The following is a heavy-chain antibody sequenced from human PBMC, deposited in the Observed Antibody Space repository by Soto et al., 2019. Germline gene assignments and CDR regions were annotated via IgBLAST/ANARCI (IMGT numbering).Heavy chain of an antibody. J-gene: IGHJ6*02. Sequence: PSETLSLTCAVYGGSFSGYYWSGIRQPPGKGLEWIGEINHSGSTNYNPSLKSRVTISVDTSKNQFSLKLSSVTAADTAVYYCARGRGSSGYYYVGKVYYGMDVWGQGTTVTVSS. V-gene: IGHV4-34*01. CDR3: ARGRGSSGYYYVGKVYYGMDV. CDR2: INHSGST. CDR1: GGSFSGYY. D-gene: IGHD3-22*01.